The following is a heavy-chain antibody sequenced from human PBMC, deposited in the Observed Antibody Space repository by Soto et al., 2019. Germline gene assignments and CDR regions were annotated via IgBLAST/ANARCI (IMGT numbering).Heavy chain of an antibody. CDR3: ARYIVVVGYYYYYGMDV. J-gene: IGHJ6*02. CDR1: GYTFTSYA. V-gene: IGHV1-18*01. CDR2: ISAYNGNT. D-gene: IGHD2-2*01. Sequence: QVQLVQSGSELKKPGASVKVSCKASGYTFTSYAMNWVRQAPGQGLEWMGWISAYNGNTNYAQKLQGRVTMTTDTSTSTAYMELRSLRSDDTAVYYCARYIVVVGYYYYYGMDVWGQGTTVTVSS.